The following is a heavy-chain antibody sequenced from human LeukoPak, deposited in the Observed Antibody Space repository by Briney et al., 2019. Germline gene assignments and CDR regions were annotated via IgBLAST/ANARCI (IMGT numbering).Heavy chain of an antibody. D-gene: IGHD3-16*01. CDR3: ARDFGYLT. CDR1: GYTFTGYY. V-gene: IGHV1-2*02. Sequence: ASVKVSCKASGYTFTGYYTHWVRPAPRQGLEWVGWINPNSGGTNYAQKFQGRVTMTRDTSISTAYMELSRLRSDDTAVYYCARDFGYLTWGQGTLVTVPS. CDR2: INPNSGGT. J-gene: IGHJ5*02.